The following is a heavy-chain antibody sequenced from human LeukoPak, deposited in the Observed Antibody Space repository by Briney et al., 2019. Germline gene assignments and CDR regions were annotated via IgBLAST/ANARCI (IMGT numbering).Heavy chain of an antibody. CDR1: GYTFTSYA. D-gene: IGHD3-10*01. CDR2: ISPDNGNT. V-gene: IGHV1-3*01. J-gene: IGHJ5*02. CDR3: AVRGVTACLDP. Sequence: ASVTVSFKASGYTFTSYAMHWVRQAPGQRLEWMGWISPDNGNTKYSQKFQGRVTITRDTSASTAYMELSSLRSEDTAVYYCAVRGVTACLDPWGQGTLVTVSS.